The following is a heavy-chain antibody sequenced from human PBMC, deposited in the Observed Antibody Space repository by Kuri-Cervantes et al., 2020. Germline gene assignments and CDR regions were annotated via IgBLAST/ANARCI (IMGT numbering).Heavy chain of an antibody. V-gene: IGHV3-33*06. CDR3: AKTAGYSSGWSNFDY. D-gene: IGHD6-19*01. J-gene: IGHJ4*02. CDR2: IWYDGSNK. Sequence: GGSLRLSCAASGFTFSSYGMHWVRQAPGKGLEWVAVIWYDGSNKYYADSVKGRFTISRDNSKNTVYLQLNSLRAEDTAVYHCAKTAGYSSGWSNFDYWGQGTLVTVSS. CDR1: GFTFSSYG.